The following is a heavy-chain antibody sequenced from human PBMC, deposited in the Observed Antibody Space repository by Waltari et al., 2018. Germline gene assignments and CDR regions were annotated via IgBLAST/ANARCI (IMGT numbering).Heavy chain of an antibody. CDR3: TRDLYASGGDYFDP. Sequence: DVQLVEAGGGLVKPGGCRRLSCAASGVLFSSEDINWVRQAPGKGLEWVASISGSGRTYIFYTDSVKGRFTISRDNAKNSLYLQMNSLSAEDTAVYYCTRDLYASGGDYFDPWGQGTSVTVSS. CDR2: ISGSGRTYI. V-gene: IGHV3-21*01. CDR1: GVLFSSED. J-gene: IGHJ4*02. D-gene: IGHD6-19*01.